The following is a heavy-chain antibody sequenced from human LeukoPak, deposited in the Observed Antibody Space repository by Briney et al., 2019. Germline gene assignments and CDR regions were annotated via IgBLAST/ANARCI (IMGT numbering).Heavy chain of an antibody. D-gene: IGHD3-22*01. V-gene: IGHV3-33*01. Sequence: GGSLRLSCAASGFTFSSYGIHWVRQAPGKGLEWVAVIWYDGSSKYYADSVKGRFTISRDNSKNTLYLQMNSLRAEDTAVYYCARAYYDASGYLDYWGQGTLGIGSS. CDR2: IWYDGSSK. CDR3: ARAYYDASGYLDY. CDR1: GFTFSSYG. J-gene: IGHJ4*02.